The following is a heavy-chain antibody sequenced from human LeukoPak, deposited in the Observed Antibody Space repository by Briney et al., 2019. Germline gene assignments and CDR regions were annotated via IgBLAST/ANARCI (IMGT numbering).Heavy chain of an antibody. J-gene: IGHJ2*01. D-gene: IGHD3-10*01. CDR2: IYYSGST. CDR3: ARDGDYSPLKS. Sequence: SETLSLTCIVSGGSISSYYWSWIRQPPGKGLEWIGYIYYSGSTNYNPSLRSRVTMSVDTSKNQFSLKLTSVTAADTAVYYCARDGDYSPLKSWGRGTLVTVSS. CDR1: GGSISSYY. V-gene: IGHV4-59*01.